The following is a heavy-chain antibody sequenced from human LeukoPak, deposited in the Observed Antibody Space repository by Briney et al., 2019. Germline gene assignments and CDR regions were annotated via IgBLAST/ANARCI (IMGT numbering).Heavy chain of an antibody. CDR2: IIPILGIA. V-gene: IGHV1-69*04. CDR1: GGTFSSYA. D-gene: IGHD2-2*01. CDR3: ARARSSTSPHAFDI. Sequence: SVKVSCKASGGTFSSYAISWVRQAPGQGLEWMGRIIPILGIANYAQKFQGRVTITADKSTSTAYMELSSLRSEDTAVYYCARARSSTSPHAFDIWGQGTMVTVSS. J-gene: IGHJ3*02.